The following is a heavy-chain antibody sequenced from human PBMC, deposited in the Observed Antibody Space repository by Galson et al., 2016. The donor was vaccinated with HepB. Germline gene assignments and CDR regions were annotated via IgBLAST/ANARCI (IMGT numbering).Heavy chain of an antibody. J-gene: IGHJ5*02. CDR1: SGSINTTTYH. CDR2: IYFSDNT. Sequence: EPLSLTCTVSSGSINTTTYHWAWIRQPPGMALEWIGSIYFSDNTYHNPSLKSRVSISIDTSKNQFSLNLTSVTAADTAVYHCARHSGPLNFGVAPLPFDPWGQGTLVTVSS. D-gene: IGHD3-3*01. V-gene: IGHV4-39*01. CDR3: ARHSGPLNFGVAPLPFDP.